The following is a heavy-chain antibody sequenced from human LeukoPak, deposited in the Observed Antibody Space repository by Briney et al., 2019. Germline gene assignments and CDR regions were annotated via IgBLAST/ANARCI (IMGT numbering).Heavy chain of an antibody. CDR1: GFTFSSYW. CDR3: AREPYYDFWSGYYTGILYFDY. J-gene: IGHJ4*02. D-gene: IGHD3-3*01. Sequence: GGSLRLSCAASGFTFSSYWMHWVRQAPGKGLVWVSRINSDGSSTSYADSVKGRFTISRDNAKNSLYLQMNSLRAEDTAVYYCAREPYYDFWSGYYTGILYFDYWGQGTLVTVSS. V-gene: IGHV3-74*01. CDR2: INSDGSST.